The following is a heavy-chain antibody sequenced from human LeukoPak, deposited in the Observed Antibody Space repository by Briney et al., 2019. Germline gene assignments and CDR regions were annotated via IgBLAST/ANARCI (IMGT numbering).Heavy chain of an antibody. D-gene: IGHD1-26*01. J-gene: IGHJ3*02. V-gene: IGHV4-39*01. CDR3: ARPAYRGSYYDAFDI. CDR2: IYYSGST. CDR1: GGSISNSNYY. Sequence: SETLSLTCTVSGGSISNSNYYWGWIRQPPEKGLEWIGSIYYSGSTNYNPSLKSRVTISVDTSKNKFSLKLNSVTAADTAVYYCARPAYRGSYYDAFDIWGQGTMVTVSS.